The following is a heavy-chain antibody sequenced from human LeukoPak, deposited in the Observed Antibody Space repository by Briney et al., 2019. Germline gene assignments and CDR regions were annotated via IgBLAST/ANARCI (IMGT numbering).Heavy chain of an antibody. CDR3: ARRSSGYYYVAFDI. D-gene: IGHD3-22*01. V-gene: IGHV4-39*01. CDR1: GGSISSTFYY. Sequence: PSETLSLTCTVSGGSISSTFYYWGWIRQPPGKGLEWIGSINYSGSTYYNPSLKSRVTISVDTSKNQFSLKPSSVTAADTAVYYCARRSSGYYYVAFDIWGQGTMVTVSS. CDR2: INYSGST. J-gene: IGHJ3*02.